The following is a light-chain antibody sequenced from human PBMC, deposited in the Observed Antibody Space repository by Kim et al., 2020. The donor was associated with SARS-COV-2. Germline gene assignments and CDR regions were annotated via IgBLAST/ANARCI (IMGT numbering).Light chain of an antibody. CDR2: LNSDGSH. J-gene: IGLJ3*02. V-gene: IGLV4-69*01. CDR1: SGHSSYA. CDR3: QTWGTGIRV. Sequence: SGSLGASVKLTCTLSSGHSSYAIAWHQQQPEKGPRYLMKLNSDGSHSKGDGIPDRFSGSSSGAERYLTISSLQSEDEADYYCQTWGTGIRVFGGGTKL.